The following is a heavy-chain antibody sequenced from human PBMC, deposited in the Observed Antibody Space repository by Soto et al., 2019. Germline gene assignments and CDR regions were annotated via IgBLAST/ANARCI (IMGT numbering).Heavy chain of an antibody. Sequence: PGESLKISCKGSGYTFTSYYISWVRQMPGKGLEWMGRIGASDSYTNYSPSFQGHVNISADKSISAAYLQWSSLKASDTAIYYCARHEPLMDWKPPHDRLDPWGQGTLVSVSS. CDR3: ARHEPLMDWKPPHDRLDP. V-gene: IGHV5-10-1*01. D-gene: IGHD1-1*01. J-gene: IGHJ5*02. CDR2: IGASDSYT. CDR1: GYTFTSYY.